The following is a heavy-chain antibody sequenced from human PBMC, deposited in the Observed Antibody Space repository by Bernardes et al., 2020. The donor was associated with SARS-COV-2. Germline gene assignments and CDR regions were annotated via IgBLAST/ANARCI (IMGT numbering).Heavy chain of an antibody. Sequence: GGSLRLSRAASGFTFSSYAMSWVRQAPGKGLEWVSTISGSGDATYYADSVKGRFTISRDNSKNTLYLQMNSLRAEDTAVYYCAKDYSVIGQAVYYYGLDVWVRGTTVTFSS. CDR1: GFTFSSYA. J-gene: IGHJ6*02. V-gene: IGHV3-23*01. CDR3: AKDYSVIGQAVYYYGLDV. CDR2: ISGSGDAT. D-gene: IGHD4-4*01.